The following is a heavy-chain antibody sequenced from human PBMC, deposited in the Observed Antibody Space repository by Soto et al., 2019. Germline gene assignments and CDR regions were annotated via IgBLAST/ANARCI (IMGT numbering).Heavy chain of an antibody. CDR2: ISAYNGNT. J-gene: IGHJ6*02. CDR3: ARGQLLYYYYYGMDV. V-gene: IGHV1-18*01. D-gene: IGHD2-2*01. Sequence: ASVKVSCKASCYTFTSYGISWVRQAPGQGLEWMGWISAYNGNTNYAQKLQGRVTMTTDTSTSTAYMELRSLRSDDTAVYYCARGQLLYYYYYGMDVWGQGTTVTVSS. CDR1: CYTFTSYG.